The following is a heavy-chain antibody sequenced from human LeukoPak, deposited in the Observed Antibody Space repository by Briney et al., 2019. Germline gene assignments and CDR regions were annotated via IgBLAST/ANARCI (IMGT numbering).Heavy chain of an antibody. CDR3: ARGKVATIEY. Sequence: SETLSLTCTVSGGSISSSSYYWGWLRQPPGKGLEWIGEINHSGSTNYNPSLKSRVTISVDTSKNQFSLKLSSVTAADTAVYYCARGKVATIEYWGQGTLVTVSS. V-gene: IGHV4-39*07. CDR1: GGSISSSSYY. J-gene: IGHJ4*02. D-gene: IGHD5-12*01. CDR2: INHSGST.